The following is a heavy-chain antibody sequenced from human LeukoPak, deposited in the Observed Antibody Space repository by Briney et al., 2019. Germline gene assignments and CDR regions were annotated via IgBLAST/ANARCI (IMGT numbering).Heavy chain of an antibody. Sequence: GGSLRLSCAASGFTFSSYGMHWVRQAPGKGLEWVAFIRYDGSNKYYADSVKGRFTISRDNSKNTLYLQMNSLRAEDTAVYYCASETRRWLVFDYWGQGTLVTISS. D-gene: IGHD6-19*01. CDR1: GFTFSSYG. V-gene: IGHV3-30*02. J-gene: IGHJ4*02. CDR2: IRYDGSNK. CDR3: ASETRRWLVFDY.